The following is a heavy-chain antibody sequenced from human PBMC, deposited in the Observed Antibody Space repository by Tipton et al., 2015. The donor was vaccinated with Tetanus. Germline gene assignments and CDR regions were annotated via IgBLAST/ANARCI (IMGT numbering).Heavy chain of an antibody. CDR1: GGSISSYY. Sequence: TLSLTCTVSGGSISSYYWSWIQQPPGKGLEWIGYIYYSGSTNYNPSLKSRVTISVDTSKNQFSLKLSSVTAADTAVYYCARGGRYDYGLQGWFDPWGQGTLVTVSS. J-gene: IGHJ5*02. V-gene: IGHV4-59*01. CDR3: ARGGRYDYGLQGWFDP. CDR2: IYYSGST. D-gene: IGHD4-17*01.